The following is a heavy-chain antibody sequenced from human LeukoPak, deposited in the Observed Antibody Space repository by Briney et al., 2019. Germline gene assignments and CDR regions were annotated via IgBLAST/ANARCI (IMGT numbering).Heavy chain of an antibody. J-gene: IGHJ4*02. D-gene: IGHD3-10*01. V-gene: IGHV3-23*01. Sequence: GGSLRLSCAASGFTFSSYAMSWVRQAPGKGLEWVSTINNSGGSTYYADSVKGRFTISRDSSKNTLYLQMNSLRAEDTAVYFCAKCPYNIYGSGSFVWDYWGQGTLVTVSS. CDR3: AKCPYNIYGSGSFVWDY. CDR1: GFTFSSYA. CDR2: INNSGGST.